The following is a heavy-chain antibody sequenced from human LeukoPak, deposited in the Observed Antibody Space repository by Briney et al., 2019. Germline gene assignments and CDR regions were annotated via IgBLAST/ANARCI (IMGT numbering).Heavy chain of an antibody. CDR3: ATSGPYYYDSSGYPDY. Sequence: PGGSLRLSCAASGFTFSSYSMNWVRQAPGEGLEWVSSISSSSSYIYYADSVKGRFTISRDNAKNSLYLQMNSLRAEDTAVYYCATSGPYYYDSSGYPDYWGQGTLVTVSS. D-gene: IGHD3-22*01. J-gene: IGHJ4*02. CDR1: GFTFSSYS. V-gene: IGHV3-21*01. CDR2: ISSSSSYI.